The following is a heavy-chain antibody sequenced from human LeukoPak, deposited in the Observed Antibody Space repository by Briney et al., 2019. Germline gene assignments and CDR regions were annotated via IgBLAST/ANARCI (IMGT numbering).Heavy chain of an antibody. D-gene: IGHD3-10*01. J-gene: IGHJ4*02. V-gene: IGHV3-11*04. Sequence: GGSLRLSCAASGFTFSDYYMSWIRQAPGKGLEWVSYVSSSGSTIYYADSVKGRFTISRDNAKNSLYLQMNSLRAEDTAVYYCARDKYYGSGSLYDYWGQGTLVTVSS. CDR1: GFTFSDYY. CDR3: ARDKYYGSGSLYDY. CDR2: VSSSGSTI.